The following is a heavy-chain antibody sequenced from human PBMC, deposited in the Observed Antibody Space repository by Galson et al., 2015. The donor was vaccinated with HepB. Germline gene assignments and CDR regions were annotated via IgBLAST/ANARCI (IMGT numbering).Heavy chain of an antibody. Sequence: SLRLSCAASGFTFSSYWMHWVRQAPGKGLVWVSRINSDGSSTSYADSVKGRFTISRDNAKNTLYQQMNSLRAEDTAVYYCARDLDYRGDGMDVWGQGTTVTVSS. CDR2: INSDGSST. V-gene: IGHV3-74*01. D-gene: IGHD3/OR15-3a*01. J-gene: IGHJ6*02. CDR3: ARDLDYRGDGMDV. CDR1: GFTFSSYW.